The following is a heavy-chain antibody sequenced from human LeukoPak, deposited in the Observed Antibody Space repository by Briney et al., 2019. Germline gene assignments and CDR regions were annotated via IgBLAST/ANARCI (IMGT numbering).Heavy chain of an antibody. J-gene: IGHJ6*04. V-gene: IGHV1-69*04. CDR3: ARPDPGYCSGGSCRERKYYYYYYGMDV. D-gene: IGHD2-15*01. Sequence: GASVKVSCKASGGTFSSYAISWVRQAPGQGLEWMGRIIPIFGIANYAQKFQGRVTITADKSTSTAYMELSSLRSEDTAVYYCARPDPGYCSGGSCRERKYYYYYYGMDVWGKGTTVTVSS. CDR2: IIPIFGIA. CDR1: GGTFSSYA.